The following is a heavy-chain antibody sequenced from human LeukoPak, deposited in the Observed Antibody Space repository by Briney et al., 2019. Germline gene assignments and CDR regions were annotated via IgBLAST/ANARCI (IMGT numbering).Heavy chain of an antibody. CDR2: IYHSGST. D-gene: IGHD3-10*01. V-gene: IGHV4-39*07. J-gene: IGHJ5*02. CDR1: GGSISSSSYY. CDR3: ARTYYGDNWFDP. Sequence: PSETLSLTCTVSGGSISSSSYYWGWIRQPPGKGLEWIGSIYHSGSTYYNPSLKSRVTISVDTSKNQFSLQLSSVTATDTAMYYCARTYYGDNWFDPWGQGTLVTVSS.